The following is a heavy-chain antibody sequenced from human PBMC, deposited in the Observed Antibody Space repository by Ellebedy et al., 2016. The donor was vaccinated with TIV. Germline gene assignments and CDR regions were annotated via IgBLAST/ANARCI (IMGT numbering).Heavy chain of an antibody. J-gene: IGHJ6*02. Sequence: GESLKISXAASGFTFSSYAMHWVRQAPGKGLEWVAVISYDGSNKYYADSVKGRFTISRDNSKNTLYLQMNSLRAEDTAVYYCAKDLGGSGWYFGVYYGMDVWGQGTTVTVSS. CDR2: ISYDGSNK. CDR3: AKDLGGSGWYFGVYYGMDV. V-gene: IGHV3-30*04. D-gene: IGHD6-19*01. CDR1: GFTFSSYA.